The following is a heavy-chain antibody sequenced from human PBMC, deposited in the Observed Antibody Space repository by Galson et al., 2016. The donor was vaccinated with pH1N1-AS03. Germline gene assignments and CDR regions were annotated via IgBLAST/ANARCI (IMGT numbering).Heavy chain of an antibody. CDR3: ARDPRGPCSSATCATTYYFGMDV. Sequence: QSGAEVKKPGESLKIPCKASGYIFTGFYVHWVRQAPGQGLEWMGWINPNNGVTNYAQKFQAWVTITGDTSVSTAYMELYGLKSDDTAVYYCARDPRGPCSSATCATTYYFGMDVWGQGTTVIVSS. V-gene: IGHV1-2*04. D-gene: IGHD1-26*01. J-gene: IGHJ6*02. CDR2: INPNNGVT. CDR1: GYIFTGFY.